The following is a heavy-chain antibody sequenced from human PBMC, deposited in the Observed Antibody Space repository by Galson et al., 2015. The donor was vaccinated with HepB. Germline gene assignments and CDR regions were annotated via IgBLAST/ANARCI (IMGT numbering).Heavy chain of an antibody. CDR2: IYYSGST. D-gene: IGHD2-2*01. CDR1: GGSISSGGYY. Sequence: TLSLTCTVSGGSISSGGYYWSWIRQHPGKGLEWIGYIYYSGSTYYNPSLKSRVTISVDTSKNQFSLKLSSVTAADTAVYYCAREAFTIDAFDIWGQGTMVTVSS. V-gene: IGHV4-31*03. CDR3: AREAFTIDAFDI. J-gene: IGHJ3*02.